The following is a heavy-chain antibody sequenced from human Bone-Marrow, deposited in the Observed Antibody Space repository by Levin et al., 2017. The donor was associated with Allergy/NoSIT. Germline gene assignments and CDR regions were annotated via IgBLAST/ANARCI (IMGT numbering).Heavy chain of an antibody. D-gene: IGHD2-15*01. J-gene: IGHJ6*02. Sequence: GESLKISCAASGFTFSSYAMHWVRQAPGKGLEWVAVISYDGSNKYYADSVKGRFTISRDNSKNTLYLQMNSLRAEDTAVYYCAGGYCSGGSCSSWDCCYYYGMDVWGQGTTVTVSS. CDR1: GFTFSSYA. CDR3: AGGYCSGGSCSSWDCCYYYGMDV. CDR2: ISYDGSNK. V-gene: IGHV3-30*04.